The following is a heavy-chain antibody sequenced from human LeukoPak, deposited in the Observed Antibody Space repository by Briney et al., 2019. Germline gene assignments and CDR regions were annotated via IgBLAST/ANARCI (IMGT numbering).Heavy chain of an antibody. CDR2: ISAYNGNT. D-gene: IGHD5-18*01. J-gene: IGHJ6*02. CDR1: GYTFTSYG. Sequence: ASVKVSCKASGYTFTSYGISWVRQAPGQGLEWMGWISAYNGNTNYAQKLQGRVTMTTDTSTSTAYMELRSLRSDDTAVYYCARWDTAMVYYYYGMDVWGQGNTVTVSS. V-gene: IGHV1-18*01. CDR3: ARWDTAMVYYYYGMDV.